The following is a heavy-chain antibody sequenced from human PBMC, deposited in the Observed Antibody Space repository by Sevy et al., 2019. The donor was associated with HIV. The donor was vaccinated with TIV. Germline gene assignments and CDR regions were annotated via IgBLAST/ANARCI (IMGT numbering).Heavy chain of an antibody. CDR3: AHETFGRFES. D-gene: IGHD3-16*01. V-gene: IGHV3-7*01. J-gene: IGHJ4*02. Sequence: GGSLRLSCAASGFTFSANWMNWVRQAPGKGLEWVANIKADGSDKHYVDSVEGRFTISRDNAKNLMLLQMNSLRVEDTAVYSCAHETFGRFESWGQGTLVTVSS. CDR2: IKADGSDK. CDR1: GFTFSANW.